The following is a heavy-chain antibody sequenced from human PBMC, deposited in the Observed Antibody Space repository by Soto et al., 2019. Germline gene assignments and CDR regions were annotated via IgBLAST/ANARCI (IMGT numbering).Heavy chain of an antibody. CDR3: ARGLRGLWFGELSAYDDAFDI. D-gene: IGHD3-10*01. CDR1: GFTFSSYG. CDR2: ISYDGSNK. J-gene: IGHJ3*02. V-gene: IGHV3-30*03. Sequence: QVQLVESGGGVVQPGRSLRLSCAASGFTFSSYGMHWVRQAPGKGLEWVAVISYDGSNKYYADSVKGRFTISRDNSKNTLYLQMNSLRAEDTAVYYCARGLRGLWFGELSAYDDAFDIWGQGTMVTVSS.